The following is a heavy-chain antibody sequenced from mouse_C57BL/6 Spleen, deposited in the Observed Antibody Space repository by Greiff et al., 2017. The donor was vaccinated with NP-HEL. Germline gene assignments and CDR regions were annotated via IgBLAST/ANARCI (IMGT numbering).Heavy chain of an antibody. CDR3: AREDKLLRSFDY. CDR1: GFTFSSYG. V-gene: IGHV5-6*01. D-gene: IGHD1-1*01. J-gene: IGHJ2*01. Sequence: EVKLVESGGDLVRPGGSLKLSCAASGFTFSSYGMSWVRQTPDKRLEWVATISSGGSYTYYPDSVKGRFTISRDNAKNTLYLQMSSLKSEDTAMYYCAREDKLLRSFDYWGQGTTLTVSS. CDR2: ISSGGSYT.